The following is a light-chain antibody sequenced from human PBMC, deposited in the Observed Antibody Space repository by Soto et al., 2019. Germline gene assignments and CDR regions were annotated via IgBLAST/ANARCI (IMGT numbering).Light chain of an antibody. J-gene: IGKJ4*01. CDR1: QGISSY. Sequence: AIRMTQSPSSFSASTGDRVTITCRASQGISSYLAWYQQKPGKAPKLLIYAASTLQSGVPSRFSGSGSGTDFTLTISCLQSEDFATYFCQQVESYPSTFGGGTKVDI. CDR3: QQVESYPST. V-gene: IGKV1-8*01. CDR2: AAS.